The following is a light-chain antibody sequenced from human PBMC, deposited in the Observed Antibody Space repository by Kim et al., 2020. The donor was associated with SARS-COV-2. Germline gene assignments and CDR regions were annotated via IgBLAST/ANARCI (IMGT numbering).Light chain of an antibody. CDR2: GAS. Sequence: ASVGDRVTITCRASQDIRNDLGWYQQNPGRAPKRLIYGASSLQSGVPSRFSGSGSGTEFTLTISCVQPEDFATYFCLQYSNYPITFGQGTRLEIK. CDR1: QDIRND. CDR3: LQYSNYPIT. V-gene: IGKV1-17*01. J-gene: IGKJ5*01.